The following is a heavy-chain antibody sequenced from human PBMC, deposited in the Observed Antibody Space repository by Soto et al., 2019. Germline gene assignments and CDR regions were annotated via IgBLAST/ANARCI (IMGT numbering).Heavy chain of an antibody. Sequence: QVQLQESGPGLVKPSGTLSLTCAVSGGSLASGVWWSWVRQSPGKGLEWIGEISHDGKTNYNPSLQSRLSMSVDNSKNQLSLNVTSVTAADTAVYYCARDREYSRGYFDPWGQGTPVTVSS. CDR3: ARDREYSRGYFDP. V-gene: IGHV4-4*02. CDR2: ISHDGKT. CDR1: GGSLASGVW. D-gene: IGHD5-12*01. J-gene: IGHJ5*02.